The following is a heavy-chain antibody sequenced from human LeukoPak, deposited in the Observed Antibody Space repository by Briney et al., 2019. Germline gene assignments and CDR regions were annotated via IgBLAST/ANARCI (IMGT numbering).Heavy chain of an antibody. J-gene: IGHJ6*02. V-gene: IGHV1-2*02. CDR1: GYTFTGYY. Sequence: ASVKVSCKASGYTFTGYYMHWVRQAPGQGLEWMGWINPNSGGTNHAQKFQGRVTMTRDTSISTAYMELSRLRSDDTAVYYCARMLFTMVRGVITLYGMDVWGQGTTVTVSS. D-gene: IGHD3-10*01. CDR3: ARMLFTMVRGVITLYGMDV. CDR2: INPNSGGT.